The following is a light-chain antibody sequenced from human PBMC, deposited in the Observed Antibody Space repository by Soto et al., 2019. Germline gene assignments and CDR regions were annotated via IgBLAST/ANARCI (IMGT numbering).Light chain of an antibody. CDR3: QQYNSDST. V-gene: IGKV1-5*01. CDR2: DAS. CDR1: QSISHY. J-gene: IGKJ2*01. Sequence: DIQMTQSPSSLSASVGDRVTISCRASQSISHYLAWYQQNPGKAPNLLIYDASTLEGGIPSRFSGSGSGTKFTLTITSLQPDDFATYYCQQYNSDSTFGQGTKLGIK.